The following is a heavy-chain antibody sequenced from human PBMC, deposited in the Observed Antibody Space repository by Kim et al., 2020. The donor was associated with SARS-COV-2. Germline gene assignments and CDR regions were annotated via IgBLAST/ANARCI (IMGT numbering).Heavy chain of an antibody. CDR2: IKQDGSEK. Sequence: GGSLRLSCAVSGFTFSSYWMSWVRQAPGKGLEWVANIKQDGSEKSYVDSVKGRFNISRDNAKNSLYLQMNSLRAEDTAVYYCARWDGGSGSYAWLGYYGMDVWGQGTTVTVSS. CDR1: GFTFSSYW. D-gene: IGHD3-10*01. J-gene: IGHJ6*02. V-gene: IGHV3-7*01. CDR3: ARWDGGSGSYAWLGYYGMDV.